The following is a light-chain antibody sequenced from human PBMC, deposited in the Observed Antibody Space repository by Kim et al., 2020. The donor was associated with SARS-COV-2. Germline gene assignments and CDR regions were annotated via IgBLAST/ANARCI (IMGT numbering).Light chain of an antibody. V-gene: IGKV3-15*01. J-gene: IGKJ1*01. CDR1: QTINNK. CDR2: DAT. CDR3: QQSNDWPPLT. Sequence: SPGESAPPPCRASQTINNKLVWYQHQPAQAPSLLIYDATTRATGVPARFFGSGSETDFTLTISSLQSEDFAVYYCQQSNDWPPLTFGQGTKVDIK.